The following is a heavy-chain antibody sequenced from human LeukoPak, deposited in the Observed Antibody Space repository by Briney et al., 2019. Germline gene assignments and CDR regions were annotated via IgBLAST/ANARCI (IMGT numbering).Heavy chain of an antibody. CDR3: ARDLPSFGMDV. CDR2: INHSGST. V-gene: IGHV4-34*01. CDR1: GGSFSGYY. J-gene: IGHJ6*02. Sequence: PSETLSLTCAVYGGSFSGYYWSWIRQPPGKGLEWIGEINHSGSTNYNPSLKSRVTISVDTSKNQFSLKLSSVTAADTAVYYCARDLPSFGMDVWGQGTTVTVSS.